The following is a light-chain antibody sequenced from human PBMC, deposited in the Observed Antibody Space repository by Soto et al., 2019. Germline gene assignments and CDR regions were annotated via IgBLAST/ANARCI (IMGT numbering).Light chain of an antibody. CDR3: QSSDSSLSGWV. V-gene: IGLV1-40*01. J-gene: IGLJ3*02. CDR1: SSNIGAGYD. Sequence: QSVLTQPPSVSGAPGQRVTISCTGSSSNIGAGYDVHWYQQLPGTPPKLLIYGNSNRPSGVPDRFSGSKSGTSASLAITGLQAEDEADYYCQSSDSSLSGWVFGGGTKLTVL. CDR2: GNS.